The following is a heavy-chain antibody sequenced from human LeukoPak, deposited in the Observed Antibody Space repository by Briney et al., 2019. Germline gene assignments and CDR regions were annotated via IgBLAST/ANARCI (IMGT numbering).Heavy chain of an antibody. CDR3: ARALDYADAFDI. Sequence: GGSLRLSCAASGFTVSSNYMSWVRQAPGKGLEWVSVIYSGGSTYYADSVKGRFTISRDNSKNTLYLQVNSLRAEDTAVYYCARALDYADAFDIWGQGTMVTVSS. CDR2: IYSGGST. V-gene: IGHV3-66*02. D-gene: IGHD4-17*01. CDR1: GFTVSSNY. J-gene: IGHJ3*02.